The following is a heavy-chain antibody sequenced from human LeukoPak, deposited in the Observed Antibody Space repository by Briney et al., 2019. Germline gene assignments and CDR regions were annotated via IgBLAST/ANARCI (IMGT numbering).Heavy chain of an antibody. J-gene: IGHJ4*02. V-gene: IGHV3-11*06. Sequence: GRSLRLSCAASGFTFSDYYMSWIRQAPGKGLEWVSYISRSSSYTNYADSVKGRFTISRDNAKNSLYLQMNSLRAEDTAVYYCARGTPAHDFWSGYSSGSFDYWGQGTLVTVSS. CDR3: ARGTPAHDFWSGYSSGSFDY. D-gene: IGHD3-3*01. CDR1: GFTFSDYY. CDR2: ISRSSSYT.